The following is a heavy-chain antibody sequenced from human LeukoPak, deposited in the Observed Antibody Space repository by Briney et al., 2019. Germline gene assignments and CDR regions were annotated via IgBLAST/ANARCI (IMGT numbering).Heavy chain of an antibody. D-gene: IGHD6-13*01. CDR3: ASLLAAAKPVEYFQH. V-gene: IGHV4-39*01. Sequence: PSETLSLTCTVSGGSISSSSYYWGWIRQPPGKGLEWIGSIYYSGGTYYNPSLKSRVTISVDTSKNQFSLKLSSVTAADTAVYYCASLLAAAKPVEYFQHWGQGTLVTVSS. CDR1: GGSISSSSYY. CDR2: IYYSGGT. J-gene: IGHJ1*01.